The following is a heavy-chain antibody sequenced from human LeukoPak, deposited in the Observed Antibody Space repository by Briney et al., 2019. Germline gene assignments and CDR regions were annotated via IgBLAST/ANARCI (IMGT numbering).Heavy chain of an antibody. CDR1: GFTFSSYA. D-gene: IGHD1-26*01. J-gene: IGHJ3*02. V-gene: IGHV3-30*02. CDR3: AKTGGSYSVGAFDI. Sequence: GGSLRLSCAASGFTFSSYAMHWVRQAPGKGLEWVAVIWYGGSNKYYADSVKGRFTISRDNSKNTLYLQMNSLRAEDTAVYYCAKTGGSYSVGAFDIWGQGTMVTVSS. CDR2: IWYGGSNK.